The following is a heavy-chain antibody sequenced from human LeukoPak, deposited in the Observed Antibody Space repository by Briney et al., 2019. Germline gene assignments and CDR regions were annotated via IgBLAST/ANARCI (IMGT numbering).Heavy chain of an antibody. CDR3: GRGGNGIDI. Sequence: AGSLRLSCAASGFTFSHYLMHWVRQAPGKGLVWVSRINSDESNTNSYADSVKGRFIISRDNAKNTLYLQMNSLRAEDTAVYFCGRGGNGIDIWGQGTTVIVSS. V-gene: IGHV3-74*01. CDR2: INSDESNT. D-gene: IGHD2-8*01. CDR1: GFTFSHYL. J-gene: IGHJ3*02.